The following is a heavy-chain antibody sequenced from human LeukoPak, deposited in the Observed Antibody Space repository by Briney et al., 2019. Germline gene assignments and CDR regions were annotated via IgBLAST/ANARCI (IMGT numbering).Heavy chain of an antibody. CDR1: GYTFTSYD. D-gene: IGHD6-13*01. CDR3: ARPRGRAAPRPNSYNWSAP. CDR2: MNPNSGNT. Sequence: ASVKVSCKASGYTFTSYDINWVRQATGQGLEWMGWMNPNSGNTGYAQKFQGRVTMTRNTSISTAYMELSSLRSEDTAVYYCARPRGRAAPRPNSYNWSAPWGQGTLVTVSS. V-gene: IGHV1-8*01. J-gene: IGHJ5*02.